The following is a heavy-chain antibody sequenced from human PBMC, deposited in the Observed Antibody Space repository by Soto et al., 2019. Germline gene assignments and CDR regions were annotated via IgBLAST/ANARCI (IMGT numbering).Heavy chain of an antibody. CDR3: ARGPVVVPAAISSPNNWFDP. J-gene: IGHJ5*02. Sequence: QVQLQESGPGLVKPSQTLSLTCTVSGGSISSGGYYWSWIRQHPGKGLEWIGYIYYSGSTYYNPSLKSRVTISVDTSKNQFSLKLSSVTAADTVVYYCARGPVVVPAAISSPNNWFDPWGQGTLVTVSS. V-gene: IGHV4-31*03. CDR1: GGSISSGGYY. CDR2: IYYSGST. D-gene: IGHD2-2*01.